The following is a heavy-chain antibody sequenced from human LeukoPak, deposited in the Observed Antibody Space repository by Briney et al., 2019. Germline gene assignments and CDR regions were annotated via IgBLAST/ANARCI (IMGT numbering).Heavy chain of an antibody. CDR3: ARAVEGLDDAFDI. Sequence: SETLSLTCAVYGGSFSGYYWSWIRQPPGKGLEWIGEINHSGSTNYNPSLKSRVTISVDTSKNKFSLKLSSVTAADTAVYYCARAVEGLDDAFDIWGQGTLVTVSS. D-gene: IGHD3-3*01. J-gene: IGHJ3*02. CDR1: GGSFSGYY. V-gene: IGHV4-34*01. CDR2: INHSGST.